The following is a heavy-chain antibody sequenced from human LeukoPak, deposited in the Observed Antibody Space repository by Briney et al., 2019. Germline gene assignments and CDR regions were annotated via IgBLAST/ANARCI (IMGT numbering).Heavy chain of an antibody. CDR1: GDSVSSKNAA. CDR2: TYYRSKWYN. D-gene: IGHD1-26*01. J-gene: IGHJ4*02. Sequence: SQTLSLTCAISGDSVSSKNAAWNWIRQSPPRGLEWLGRTYYRSKWYNDYAVSVKGRITINADTSKNQFSLQLNSVPPEDTAVYYCAREGVGVTMAHWGQGTLVTVSS. V-gene: IGHV6-1*01. CDR3: AREGVGVTMAH.